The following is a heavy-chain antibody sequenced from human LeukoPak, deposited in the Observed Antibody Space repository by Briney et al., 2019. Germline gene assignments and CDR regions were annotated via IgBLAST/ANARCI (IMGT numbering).Heavy chain of an antibody. CDR3: AKDSLDAFDI. CDR1: GFTFSSYW. Sequence: PGGSLRLSCAASGFTFSSYWMSWVRQAPGKGLEWVAFIRYDGSNKYYADSVKGRFTISRDNSKNTLYLQMNSLRAEDTAVYYCAKDSLDAFDIWGQGTMVTVSS. CDR2: IRYDGSNK. J-gene: IGHJ3*02. V-gene: IGHV3-30*02.